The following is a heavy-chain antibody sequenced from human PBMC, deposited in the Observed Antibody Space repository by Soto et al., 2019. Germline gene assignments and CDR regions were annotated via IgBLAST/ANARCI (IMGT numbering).Heavy chain of an antibody. Sequence: GGSLRLSCAASGFTFSSYGMHWVRQAPGKGLEWVAVVSYDGSNKYYADSVKGRFTISRDNPKNTLYLQMNSLRAEDTAVYYCAKDRPLTTGTTLDYWGQGTLVTVSS. CDR1: GFTFSSYG. V-gene: IGHV3-30*18. CDR2: VSYDGSNK. D-gene: IGHD1-1*01. CDR3: AKDRPLTTGTTLDY. J-gene: IGHJ4*02.